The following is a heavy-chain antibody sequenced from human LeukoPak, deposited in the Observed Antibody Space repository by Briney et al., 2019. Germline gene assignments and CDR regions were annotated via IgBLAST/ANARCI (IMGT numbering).Heavy chain of an antibody. CDR2: IYYSGST. Sequence: SETLSLTCTVSGGSISSSSYYWGWIRQPPGKGLEWIGSIYYSGSTYYNPSLKSRVTISVDTSKNQFSLNLTSVTAADTALYYCASSSTWYVFDYWGQGSLVTVSS. D-gene: IGHD6-13*01. J-gene: IGHJ4*02. V-gene: IGHV4-39*01. CDR1: GGSISSSSYY. CDR3: ASSSTWYVFDY.